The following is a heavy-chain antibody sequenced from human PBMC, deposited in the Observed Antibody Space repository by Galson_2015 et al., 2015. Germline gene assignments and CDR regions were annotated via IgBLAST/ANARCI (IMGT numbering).Heavy chain of an antibody. CDR1: AFTFNDYY. D-gene: IGHD4-17*01. CDR2: ISTSGSTI. V-gene: IGHV3-11*01. J-gene: IGHJ6*03. Sequence: SLRLSCAASAFTFNDYYMSWIRQAPGKGLEWVSYISTSGSTIYYADSVKGRFTISRDNAKNSLYLQMNSLRAEDTAVYYCARFATGYFYYMDVWGKGTTVIVSS. CDR3: ARFATGYFYYMDV.